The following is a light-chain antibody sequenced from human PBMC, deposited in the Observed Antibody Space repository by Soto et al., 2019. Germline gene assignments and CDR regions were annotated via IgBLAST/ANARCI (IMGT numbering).Light chain of an antibody. CDR2: AAS. Sequence: QLTQSPSSLSASVGDRVTITCRASQDISSYLAWYQQKPGKAPKLLIYAASTLQSGVPSRFSGSGSGTDFTLTISSLQPEDFATYSCQQSSRYPLTFGPGTKVDIK. J-gene: IGKJ3*01. CDR1: QDISSY. V-gene: IGKV1-9*01. CDR3: QQSSRYPLT.